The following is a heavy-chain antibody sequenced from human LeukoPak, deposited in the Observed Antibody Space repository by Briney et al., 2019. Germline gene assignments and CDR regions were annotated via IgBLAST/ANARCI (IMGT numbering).Heavy chain of an antibody. CDR2: MKYEGSEK. CDR3: ARDIEAAGLFLDY. J-gene: IGHJ4*02. Sequence: GGSLRLPCAASGFTFSRYWMSWVCQAPGKGLEWVANMKYEGSEKYYVDSVKGRFTISRDNAKNSLSMKLNHLRAEDTAVYYCARDIEAAGLFLDYWGQGTLVTVSS. CDR1: GFTFSRYW. D-gene: IGHD6-13*01. V-gene: IGHV3-7*01.